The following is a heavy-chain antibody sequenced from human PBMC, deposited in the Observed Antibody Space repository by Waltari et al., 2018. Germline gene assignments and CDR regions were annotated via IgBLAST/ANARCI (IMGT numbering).Heavy chain of an antibody. V-gene: IGHV4-38-2*01. D-gene: IGHD5-12*01. CDR3: ARRQIVATILDYYYGMDV. J-gene: IGHJ6*02. CDR1: GYSISSGYY. Sequence: QVQLQESGPGLVKPSETLSLTCAVSGYSISSGYYWGWIRQPPGKGLEWIGSIYHSGSTYYNPSLKSRVTISVDTSKNQFSLKLSSLRSEDTAVYYCARRQIVATILDYYYGMDVWGQGTTVTVSS. CDR2: IYHSGST.